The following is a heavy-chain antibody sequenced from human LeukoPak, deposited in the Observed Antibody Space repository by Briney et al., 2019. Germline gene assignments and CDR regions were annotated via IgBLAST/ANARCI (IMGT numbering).Heavy chain of an antibody. D-gene: IGHD5-12*01. CDR2: ISYDGGNK. Sequence: PGRSLRLSCAASGFTFSSYAMHWVRQAPGKGLEWVAVISYDGGNKYYADSVKGRFTISRDNSKNTLYLQMNSLRAEDTAVYYCAKVSGYSGYVLYSYGLGYWGQGTLVTVSS. V-gene: IGHV3-30-3*01. J-gene: IGHJ4*02. CDR3: AKVSGYSGYVLYSYGLGY. CDR1: GFTFSSYA.